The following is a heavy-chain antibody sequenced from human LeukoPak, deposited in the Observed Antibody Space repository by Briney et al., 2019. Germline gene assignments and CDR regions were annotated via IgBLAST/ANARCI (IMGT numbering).Heavy chain of an antibody. J-gene: IGHJ4*02. D-gene: IGHD1-1*01. CDR2: IGTAGDT. CDR3: ARVAKERVGGVYYFDY. V-gene: IGHV3-13*01. CDR1: GFTFSDYD. Sequence: PGVSLRLSCAASGFTFSDYDMHWVRQATGKGLEWVSAIGTAGDTYYTGSVKGGFTISRENAKNSLYLQMNSLRAGDTAVYYCARVAKERVGGVYYFDYWGQGTLVTVSS.